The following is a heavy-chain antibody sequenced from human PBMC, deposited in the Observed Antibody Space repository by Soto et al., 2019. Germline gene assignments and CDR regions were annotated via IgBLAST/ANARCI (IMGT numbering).Heavy chain of an antibody. V-gene: IGHV4-39*01. CDR1: SGY. Sequence: SGYRGRNRQTPRKGLEWIGSSYYSGSTYYNPSLKSRVTISVDTSKNQFSLKLSSVTAADTAVFFCARLITDILTGYYLFDPWGQGTLVTVSS. D-gene: IGHD3-9*01. J-gene: IGHJ5*02. CDR3: ARLITDILTGYYLFDP. CDR2: SYYSGST.